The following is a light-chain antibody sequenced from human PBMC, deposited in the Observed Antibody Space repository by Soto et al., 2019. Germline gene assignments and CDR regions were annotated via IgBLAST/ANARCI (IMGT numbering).Light chain of an antibody. V-gene: IGKV1-39*01. Sequence: DIQMTQARSSLSASIGDIITITCRASQSISTYLNWYQQKPGKAPKLLIYGASTLQNGVPSRFSGSGSATDYTLTISGLQPEDFATYYCQQSFITPPLTFGGGTKVEMK. CDR3: QQSFITPPLT. CDR1: QSISTY. CDR2: GAS. J-gene: IGKJ4*01.